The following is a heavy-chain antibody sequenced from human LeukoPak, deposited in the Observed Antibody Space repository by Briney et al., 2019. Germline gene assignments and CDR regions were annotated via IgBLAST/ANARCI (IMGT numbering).Heavy chain of an antibody. CDR2: ISGSGGST. CDR1: GFTFSSYA. Sequence: PGGSLRLSCAASGFTFSSYAMSWVRQAPGKGLEWVSAISGSGGSTYYADSVKSRFTISRDNSKNTLYLQMNSLRAEDTAVYYCAKVNTMIVVTKGPVDYWGQGTLVTVSS. CDR3: AKVNTMIVVTKGPVDY. J-gene: IGHJ4*02. V-gene: IGHV3-23*01. D-gene: IGHD3-22*01.